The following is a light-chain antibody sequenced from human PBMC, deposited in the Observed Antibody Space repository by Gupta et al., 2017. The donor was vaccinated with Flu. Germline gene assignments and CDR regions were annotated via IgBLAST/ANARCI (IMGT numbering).Light chain of an antibody. CDR3: MQGEHYPRA. J-gene: IGKJ1*01. CDR2: QGS. V-gene: IGKV2-30*01. Sequence: LVMTQSTLSLRVTLGQPPPISCGSTQGLVYKDGKNYLRWFQQRPGQAPRRLIYQGSYQDAGVPDRFSGSGSGTDFTLKISRWEAEDVVIYSWMQGEHYPRAFGQGTTVEIK. CDR1: QGLVYKDGKNY.